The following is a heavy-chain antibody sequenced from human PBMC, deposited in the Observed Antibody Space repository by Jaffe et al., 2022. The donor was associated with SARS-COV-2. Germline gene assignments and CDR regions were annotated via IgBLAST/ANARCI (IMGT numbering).Heavy chain of an antibody. CDR1: GFTFSSYS. Sequence: EVQLVESGGGLVKPGGSLRLSCAASGFTFSSYSMNWVRQAPGKGLEWVSSISSSSSYIYYADSVKGRFTISRDNAKNSLYLQMNSLRAEDTAVYYCAREDAWGFYGDYELASRGMDVWGQGTTVTVSS. CDR3: AREDAWGFYGDYELASRGMDV. CDR2: ISSSSSYI. D-gene: IGHD4-17*01. J-gene: IGHJ6*02. V-gene: IGHV3-21*01.